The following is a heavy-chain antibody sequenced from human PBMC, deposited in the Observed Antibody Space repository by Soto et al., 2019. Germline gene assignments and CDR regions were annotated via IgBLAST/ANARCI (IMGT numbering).Heavy chain of an antibody. D-gene: IGHD6-19*01. CDR3: ASLQWLVPYFHY. Sequence: SETLSLTCTVSGGSISSSSYYWGWIRQPPGKGLEWIGNIYYSGSTYYNPSLKSRVTISVDTSKNQFSLKLSSVTAADTAVYYCASLQWLVPYFHYWGQGTLVTVSS. J-gene: IGHJ4*02. CDR1: GGSISSSSYY. CDR2: IYYSGST. V-gene: IGHV4-39*01.